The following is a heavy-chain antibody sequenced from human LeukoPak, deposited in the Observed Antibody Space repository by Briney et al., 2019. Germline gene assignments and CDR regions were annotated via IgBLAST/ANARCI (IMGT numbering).Heavy chain of an antibody. CDR1: GFTFSSYG. Sequence: GGSLRLSCAASGFTFSSYGMHWVRQAPGKGLEWVAFIRYDGSNKYYADSVKGRFTISRDNSKNTLYLQMNSLRAEDTAVYYCAKAQGLARLSLSSFDYWGQGTLVTVSS. CDR3: AKAQGLARLSLSSFDY. V-gene: IGHV3-30*02. CDR2: IRYDGSNK. J-gene: IGHJ4*02. D-gene: IGHD3-16*01.